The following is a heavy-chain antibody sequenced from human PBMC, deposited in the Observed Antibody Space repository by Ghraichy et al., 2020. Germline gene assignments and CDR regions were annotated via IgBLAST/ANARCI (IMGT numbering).Heavy chain of an antibody. V-gene: IGHV4-4*07. CDR2: IYTSGTT. J-gene: IGHJ5*02. D-gene: IGHD3-16*02. CDR3: ARSARRYTDLWFDP. CDR1: GGSINSYY. Sequence: SQTLSLTCTVSGGSINSYYWSWIRQPAGKGLEWIGRIYTSGTTNYNPSLKSRVTMSVDTSKNQFSLKLNSVTAADTAVYYCARSARRYTDLWFDPWGQGTLVTVSS.